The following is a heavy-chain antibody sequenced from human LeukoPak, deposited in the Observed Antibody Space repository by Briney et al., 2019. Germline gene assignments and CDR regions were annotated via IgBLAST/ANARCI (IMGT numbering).Heavy chain of an antibody. D-gene: IGHD3-22*01. J-gene: IGHJ4*02. V-gene: IGHV3-7*04. CDR1: GFTFSSYW. CDR2: IEQDGSEK. CDR3: ARGEYYYDGGY. Sequence: GGSLRLSCAVSGFTFSSYWMSWVRQAPGKGLEWVANIEQDGSEKYLVDSVKGRFTISRDNAKNSLYLQMESLRAEDTAVYYCARGEYYYDGGYWGQGTLVTVSS.